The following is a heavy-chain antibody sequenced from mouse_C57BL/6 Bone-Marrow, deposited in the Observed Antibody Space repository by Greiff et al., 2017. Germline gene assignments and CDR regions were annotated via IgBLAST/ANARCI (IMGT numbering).Heavy chain of an antibody. CDR1: GYAFSSYW. J-gene: IGHJ2*01. CDR2: IYPGDGDT. D-gene: IGHD1-1*01. CDR3: ARAFITTVVAPFDY. V-gene: IGHV1-80*01. Sequence: VKLQQSGAELVKPGASVKISCKASGYAFSSYWMNWVKQRPGKGLEWIGQIYPGDGDTNYNGKFKGKATLTADKSSSTAYMQRSSLTSEDSAVYFCARAFITTVVAPFDYWGQGTTLTVSS.